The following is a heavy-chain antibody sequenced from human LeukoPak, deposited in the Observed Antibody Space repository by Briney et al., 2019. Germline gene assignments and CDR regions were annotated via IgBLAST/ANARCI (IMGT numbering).Heavy chain of an antibody. D-gene: IGHD3-3*01. Sequence: ASVKVSCKASGYTFTRSGITWVRQASGQGLEWMGWINAYNGSTNYAQNFQGRDIMTTDPSTNTAYMELRSLRSDDTAVFYCARAFYYGFLSGCYTFDYWGPGTLVTVSS. CDR2: INAYNGST. CDR3: ARAFYYGFLSGCYTFDY. CDR1: GYTFTRSG. J-gene: IGHJ4*02. V-gene: IGHV1-18*01.